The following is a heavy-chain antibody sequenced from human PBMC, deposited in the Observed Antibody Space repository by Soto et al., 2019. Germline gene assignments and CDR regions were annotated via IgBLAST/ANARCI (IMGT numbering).Heavy chain of an antibody. CDR1: GGSISSYY. V-gene: IGHV4-59*04. CDR2: IYHSGST. D-gene: IGHD3-22*01. CDR3: AGSSGYSDFDY. Sequence: TSETLSLTCTVSGGSISSYYWSWIRQPPGKGLEWIGYIYHSGSTYYNPSLKSRVTISVDRSKNQFSLKLSSVTAADTAVYYCAGSSGYSDFDYWGQGTLVTVSS. J-gene: IGHJ4*02.